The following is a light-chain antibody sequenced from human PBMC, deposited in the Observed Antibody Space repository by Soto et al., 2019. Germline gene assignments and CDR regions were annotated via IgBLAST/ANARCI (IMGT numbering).Light chain of an antibody. J-gene: IGKJ1*01. CDR1: QSVSSSY. CDR2: DAS. Sequence: EIVLTQSPGTLSLSPGERATLSCRASQSVSSSYLAWYQQKPGQAPRLLIYDASSRATGIPARFSGSGSETEFTLTISSLQSADFAVYYCQQYDSWPRTFGQGTKVDIK. V-gene: IGKV3-20*01. CDR3: QQYDSWPRT.